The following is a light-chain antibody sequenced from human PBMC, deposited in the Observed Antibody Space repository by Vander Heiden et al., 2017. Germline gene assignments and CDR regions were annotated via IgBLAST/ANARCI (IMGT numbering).Light chain of an antibody. J-gene: IGLJ3*02. CDR3: QTWGTGIRV. Sequence: QLLLPQSPPASPSLPPSLKPPCTRSSGHSSDTIAWHQQQPEKGPRYLMKVNSDGSHSKGDGIPDRFSGSSSGAERYLTISSLQAEDEAGYDWQTWGTGIRVFGGGTKLTVL. CDR1: SGHSSDT. V-gene: IGLV4-69*01. CDR2: VNSDGSH.